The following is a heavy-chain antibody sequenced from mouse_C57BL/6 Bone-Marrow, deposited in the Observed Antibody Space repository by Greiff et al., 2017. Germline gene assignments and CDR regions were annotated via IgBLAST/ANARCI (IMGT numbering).Heavy chain of an antibody. J-gene: IGHJ1*03. D-gene: IGHD1-1*01. Sequence: VQLQQSGPELVKPGASVKISCKASGYTFTDYYINWVKQRPGQGLEWIGWIFPGSGSTYYNEKFKGKATLTVDKSSSTAYMLLRSLTSEDSAVYFCARESSPWYFDGWGTGTTGTVSA. CDR1: GYTFTDYY. V-gene: IGHV1-75*01. CDR2: IFPGSGST. CDR3: ARESSPWYFDG.